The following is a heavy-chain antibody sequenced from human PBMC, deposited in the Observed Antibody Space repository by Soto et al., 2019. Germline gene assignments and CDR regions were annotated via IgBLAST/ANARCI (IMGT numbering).Heavy chain of an antibody. J-gene: IGHJ4*02. Sequence: KPGGSLRLSCAASGFTFSSYSMNWVRQAPGKGLEWVSSISSSSSYIYYADSVKGRFTISRDNAKNSLYLQMNGLRAEDTAVYYCAGSRSGWGNSGQGTLVTVSS. D-gene: IGHD3-16*01. CDR3: AGSRSGWGN. CDR1: GFTFSSYS. V-gene: IGHV3-21*01. CDR2: ISSSSSYI.